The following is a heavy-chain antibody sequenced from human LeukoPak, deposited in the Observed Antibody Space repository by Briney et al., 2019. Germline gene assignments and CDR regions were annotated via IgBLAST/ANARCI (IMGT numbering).Heavy chain of an antibody. J-gene: IGHJ4*02. CDR3: ARGTYYDFWSGYSPDGGSPTDY. V-gene: IGHV1-18*01. CDR2: ISAYNGNT. CDR1: GYDFINYG. Sequence: APVKVSCKASGYDFINYGISWVRQAPGQGLEWMGWISAYNGNTNYAQKLQGRVTMTTDTSTSTAYMELRSLRSDDTAVYYCARGTYYDFWSGYSPDGGSPTDYWGQGTLVTVSS. D-gene: IGHD3-3*01.